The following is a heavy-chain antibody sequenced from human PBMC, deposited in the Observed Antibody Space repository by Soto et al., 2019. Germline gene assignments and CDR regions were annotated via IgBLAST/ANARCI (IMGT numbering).Heavy chain of an antibody. Sequence: ASVKVSCKASGYTFTGYYMHWVRQAPGQGLEWMGWINPNSGGTNYAQKFQGRVTMTRDTSISTAYMELSRLRSDDTAVYYCARDGRLGGDIVVVPAAINWFDPWGQGTLVPVSS. CDR2: INPNSGGT. CDR3: ARDGRLGGDIVVVPAAINWFDP. CDR1: GYTFTGYY. V-gene: IGHV1-2*02. D-gene: IGHD2-2*01. J-gene: IGHJ5*02.